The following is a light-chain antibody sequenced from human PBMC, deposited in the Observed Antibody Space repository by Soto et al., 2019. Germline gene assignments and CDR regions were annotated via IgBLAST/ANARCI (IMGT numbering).Light chain of an antibody. CDR3: QQSYSTPYT. Sequence: DVQMTQSPSTLSASVGDRVTITCRASQSINNLLAWYQQKPGKAPKFLIYDVSTLESGVPSRFSGSGSGTDFTLTISSLQPEDFATYYCQQSYSTPYTFGQGTRLEIK. CDR1: QSINNL. CDR2: DVS. J-gene: IGKJ5*01. V-gene: IGKV1-39*01.